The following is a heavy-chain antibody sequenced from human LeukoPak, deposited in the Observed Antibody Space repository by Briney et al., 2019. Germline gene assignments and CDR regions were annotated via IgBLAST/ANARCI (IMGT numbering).Heavy chain of an antibody. CDR3: ARGSSSWCRRDAFDI. D-gene: IGHD6-13*01. CDR1: GFTFSNHW. CDR2: ISYDGSNK. Sequence: PGGSLRLSCAASGFTFSNHWMHWVRQAPGKGLEWVAVISYDGSNKYYADSVKGRFTISRDNSKNTLYLQMNSLRAEDTAVYYCARGSSSWCRRDAFDIWGQGTMVTVSS. J-gene: IGHJ3*02. V-gene: IGHV3-30*03.